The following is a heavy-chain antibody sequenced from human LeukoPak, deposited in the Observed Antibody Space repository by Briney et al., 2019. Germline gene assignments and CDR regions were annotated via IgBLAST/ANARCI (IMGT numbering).Heavy chain of an antibody. Sequence: SETLSLTCTVSGGSIRSSYYYWGWIRQPPGKGLEWIGSIYDSGSTYYNPSLKSRVTISVDTSKNQFSLKLSSVTAADTAVYYCARGREEYSGYDLEDDWGQGTLVTVSS. CDR2: IYDSGST. D-gene: IGHD5-12*01. V-gene: IGHV4-39*07. J-gene: IGHJ4*02. CDR1: GGSIRSSYYY. CDR3: ARGREEYSGYDLEDD.